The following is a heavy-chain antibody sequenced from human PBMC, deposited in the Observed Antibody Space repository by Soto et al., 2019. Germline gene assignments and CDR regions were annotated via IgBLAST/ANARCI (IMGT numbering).Heavy chain of an antibody. Sequence: SQTLSLTCATSGDSVSSNSAAWNWIRQSPSRGLEWLGRTYYRSKWYNDYAVSVKSRITINPDTSKNQFSLQLNSVTPEDTAVYYCARDRVDFWSGYYTPPRSWFDPWGQGTLVTVSS. D-gene: IGHD3-3*01. V-gene: IGHV6-1*01. J-gene: IGHJ5*02. CDR1: GDSVSSNSAA. CDR2: TYYRSKWYN. CDR3: ARDRVDFWSGYYTPPRSWFDP.